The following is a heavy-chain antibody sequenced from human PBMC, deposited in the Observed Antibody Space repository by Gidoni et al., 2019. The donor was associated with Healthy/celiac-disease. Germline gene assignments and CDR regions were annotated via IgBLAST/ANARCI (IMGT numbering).Heavy chain of an antibody. Sequence: EVQLVESGGGLVQPGGSLRLSCAASGFTFSSYWMHWVRQATGKGLVWVSRINSDGSSTSYADSVKGRFTISRDNAKHTLYLQMNSLRAEDTAVYYCAREVIAAAGIFWVYYGMDVWGQGTTVTVSS. CDR2: INSDGSST. J-gene: IGHJ6*02. CDR3: AREVIAAAGIFWVYYGMDV. V-gene: IGHV3-74*01. CDR1: GFTFSSYW. D-gene: IGHD6-13*01.